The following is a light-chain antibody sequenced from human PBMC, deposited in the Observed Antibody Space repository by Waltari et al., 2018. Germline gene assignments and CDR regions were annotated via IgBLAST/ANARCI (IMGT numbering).Light chain of an antibody. J-gene: IGKJ3*01. CDR1: QSISSN. CDR3: QQYNNWPPVFT. CDR2: GAS. Sequence: VMTQSPATLSVSPGERATLSCRASQSISSNLAWYQQRPGQAPRLLIYGASNRATGIPARFSGSGSGTEFTLTISSLQSEDLAVYYCQQYNNWPPVFTFGPGTKVDIK. V-gene: IGKV3-15*01.